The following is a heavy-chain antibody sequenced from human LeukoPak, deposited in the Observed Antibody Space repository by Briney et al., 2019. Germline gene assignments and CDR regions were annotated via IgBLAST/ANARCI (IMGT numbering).Heavy chain of an antibody. Sequence: ASVKVSCKASGYTFTGYHMHWVRQAPGQGLEWMGWINPNSGDANYAQKFQGRVAMTRDTSISTAFMELTRLRSDDTAVYYCARDYCSSTSCLFDYWGQGTLVTVSS. V-gene: IGHV1-2*02. CDR2: INPNSGDA. CDR1: GYTFTGYH. J-gene: IGHJ4*02. D-gene: IGHD2-2*01. CDR3: ARDYCSSTSCLFDY.